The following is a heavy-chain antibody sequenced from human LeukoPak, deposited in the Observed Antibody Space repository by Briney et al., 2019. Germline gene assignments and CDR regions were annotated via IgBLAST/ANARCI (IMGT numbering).Heavy chain of an antibody. D-gene: IGHD3-10*01. CDR3: AKHHGSGNYLFDY. V-gene: IGHV3-23*01. CDR2: IGRSGANT. CDR1: GFTFKSYV. Sequence: GGSLRLSCAAPGFTFKSYVMTWVRQAPGKRLEWVSSIGRSGANTNYADSVKGRFTISRDDSKNTLSLVMNSLRVEDTAKYFCAKHHGSGNYLFDYWGQGTQVTVSS. J-gene: IGHJ4*02.